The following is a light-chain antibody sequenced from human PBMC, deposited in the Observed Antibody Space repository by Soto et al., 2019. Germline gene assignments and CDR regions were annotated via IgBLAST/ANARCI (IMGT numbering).Light chain of an antibody. CDR3: QQYYSAPLT. CDR1: QSVLFSANNRNY. Sequence: DIVLTQSPDSLAVSLGERATINCKFSQSVLFSANNRNYLAWYQKRLGQPPKLLFYWASTRESGVPDRFSGSESGTDFTLTISSLQAEDVEVYYCQQYYSAPLTFGGRPKVEIK. V-gene: IGKV4-1*01. CDR2: WAS. J-gene: IGKJ4*01.